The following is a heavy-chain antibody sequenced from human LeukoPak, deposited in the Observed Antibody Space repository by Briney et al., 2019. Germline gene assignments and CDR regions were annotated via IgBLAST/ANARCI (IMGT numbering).Heavy chain of an antibody. CDR1: GFTFSNYY. Sequence: PGGSLRLSCAASGFTFSNYYMSWIRQAPGKGLEWVSSISSSSSYIYYADSVKGRFTISRDNAKNSLYLQMNSLRAEDTAVYYCARDPSFVSGYSYGPIKHYMDVWGKGTTVTVSS. J-gene: IGHJ6*03. D-gene: IGHD5-18*01. CDR2: ISSSSSYI. V-gene: IGHV3-21*01. CDR3: ARDPSFVSGYSYGPIKHYMDV.